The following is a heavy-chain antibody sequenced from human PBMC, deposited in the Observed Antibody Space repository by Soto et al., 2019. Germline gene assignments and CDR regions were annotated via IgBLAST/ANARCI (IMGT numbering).Heavy chain of an antibody. J-gene: IGHJ4*02. CDR3: ARDAPPDDY. Sequence: PGGSTRLSCPASGFTFSSHSMTWVRQAPGKGLEWVSYISSSSSTIYYADSVKGRFTISRGNAKNSLYLQMNSLRAEDTAVYYCARDAPPDDYWGQGTLVTVS. CDR1: GFTFSSHS. V-gene: IGHV3-48*01. CDR2: ISSSSSTI.